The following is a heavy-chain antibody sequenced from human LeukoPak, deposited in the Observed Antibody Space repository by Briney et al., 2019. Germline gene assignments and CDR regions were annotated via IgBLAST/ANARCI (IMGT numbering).Heavy chain of an antibody. CDR2: IWSDGSNK. Sequence: PGGSLRLSCAASGFTFSSYGMHWVRQAPGKGLEWVAVIWSDGSNKLYADSVKGRFTISRDNSKNTLYLQMNSLRDEDTAVYYCGKDAGGADFDIWGQGTMVTVSS. CDR3: GKDAGGADFDI. D-gene: IGHD3-10*01. CDR1: GFTFSSYG. V-gene: IGHV3-33*06. J-gene: IGHJ3*02.